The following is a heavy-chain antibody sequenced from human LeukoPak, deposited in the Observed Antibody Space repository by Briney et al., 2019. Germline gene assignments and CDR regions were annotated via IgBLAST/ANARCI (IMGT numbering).Heavy chain of an antibody. V-gene: IGHV1-2*02. CDR2: IIPNSGDS. CDR1: GYTFTGYY. D-gene: IGHD5-12*01. Sequence: ASVKVSCKASGYTFTGYYMHWVRQAPGQGLEWMGWIIPNSGDSNYAQKFQGRVTMTRDTSINTAYMELSSLRSDDTAVYYRARGGWLRFWGQGTLVTVSS. CDR3: ARGGWLRF. J-gene: IGHJ4*02.